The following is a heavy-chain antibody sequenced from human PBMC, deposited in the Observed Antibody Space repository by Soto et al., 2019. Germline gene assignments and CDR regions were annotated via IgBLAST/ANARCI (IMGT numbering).Heavy chain of an antibody. Sequence: SVKVSCKASGGTFSSYAISWVRQAPGQGLEWMGGIIPIFGTANYAQKFQGRVTITADKSTSTAYMELSSLRSEDTAVYYCARKGRYYYDSSGYYPLDYWGQGTLVTVSS. J-gene: IGHJ4*02. D-gene: IGHD3-22*01. CDR2: IIPIFGTA. CDR3: ARKGRYYYDSSGYYPLDY. CDR1: GGTFSSYA. V-gene: IGHV1-69*06.